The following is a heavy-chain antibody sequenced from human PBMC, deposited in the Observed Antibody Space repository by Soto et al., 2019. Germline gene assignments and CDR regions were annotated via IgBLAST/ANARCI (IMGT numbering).Heavy chain of an antibody. CDR1: GGSISSSSYY. CDR2: IYYSGST. CDR3: ARRIYCSSTSCYDLNWFDP. J-gene: IGHJ5*02. D-gene: IGHD2-2*01. Sequence: QLQLQESGPGLVKPSETLSLTCTVSGGSISSSSYYWGWIRQPPGKGLEWIGSIYYSGSTYYNPSLKSLVTISIDTSKNQFSPKLSSVTAADTAVYYCARRIYCSSTSCYDLNWFDPWGQGTLVTVSS. V-gene: IGHV4-39*01.